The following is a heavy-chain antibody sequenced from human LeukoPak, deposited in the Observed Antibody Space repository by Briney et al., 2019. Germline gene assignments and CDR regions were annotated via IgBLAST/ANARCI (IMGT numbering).Heavy chain of an antibody. CDR1: GGSISSYY. J-gene: IGHJ6*02. CDR3: ARVSVGYYDSSAPDV. V-gene: IGHV4-59*01. D-gene: IGHD3-22*01. Sequence: PSETLSLTCTVSGGSISSYYWSWIRQPPGKGLEWIGYIYYSGSTNYNPSLKSRVTISVDTSKNQFSLKLSSATAADTAVYYCARVSVGYYDSSAPDVWGQGTTVTVSS. CDR2: IYYSGST.